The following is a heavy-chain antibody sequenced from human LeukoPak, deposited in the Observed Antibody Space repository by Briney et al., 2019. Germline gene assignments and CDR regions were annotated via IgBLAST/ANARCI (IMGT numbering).Heavy chain of an antibody. D-gene: IGHD5-12*01. CDR2: ISAFNGNT. V-gene: IGHV1-18*01. CDR3: ARSPPSTGYDRFDT. J-gene: IGHJ4*02. Sequence: ASVKVSCKASGYMFNIYGISWVRQAPGHGLEWMGWISAFNGNTNSARNFQDRVTMTTDTSPSTAYMELTSLSSDDTAVYYCARSPPSTGYDRFDTWGEGTLVPVSS. CDR1: GYMFNIYG.